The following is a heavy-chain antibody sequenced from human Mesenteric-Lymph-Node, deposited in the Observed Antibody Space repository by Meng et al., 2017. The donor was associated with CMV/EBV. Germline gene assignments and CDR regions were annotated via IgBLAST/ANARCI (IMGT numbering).Heavy chain of an antibody. CDR1: GFIFSDYY. D-gene: IGHD6-6*01. Sequence: GESLKISCAASGFIFSDYYLTWIRQAPGKGLEWVSYISGGDIIRRYADSVKGRFTISRDNAKNSLYLQMNSLRAEDTAVYYCAREQLVGDSFDYWGQGTLVTVS. V-gene: IGHV3-11*04. CDR3: AREQLVGDSFDY. J-gene: IGHJ4*02. CDR2: ISGGDIIR.